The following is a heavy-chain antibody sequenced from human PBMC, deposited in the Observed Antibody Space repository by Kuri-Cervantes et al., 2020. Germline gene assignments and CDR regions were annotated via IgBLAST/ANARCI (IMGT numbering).Heavy chain of an antibody. Sequence: ASVKVSCKASGYTFTSYDINWVRQATGQGLEWMGWMNPNSGNTGYEQKFQGGVTMTRNTSISTAYMELSSLRSEDTAVYYCARATTKPQGYYYYYGMDVWGQGTTVTVSS. V-gene: IGHV1-8*01. CDR2: MNPNSGNT. CDR3: ARATTKPQGYYYYYGMDV. CDR1: GYTFTSYD. J-gene: IGHJ6*02. D-gene: IGHD1-26*01.